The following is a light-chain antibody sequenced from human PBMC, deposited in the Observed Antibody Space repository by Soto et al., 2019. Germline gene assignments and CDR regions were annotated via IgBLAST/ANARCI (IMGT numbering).Light chain of an antibody. CDR1: QTISTL. V-gene: IGKV1-5*03. CDR2: KAS. Sequence: DIQMTQSPSTLSASVGDRVTITCRASQTISTLLAWYQQRPGKAPNLLIYKASSLESGVPSRFSGSGSGTEFTLTISSLQPDDFATYFCQQYSTYPWTFCQGTKVEVK. J-gene: IGKJ1*01. CDR3: QQYSTYPWT.